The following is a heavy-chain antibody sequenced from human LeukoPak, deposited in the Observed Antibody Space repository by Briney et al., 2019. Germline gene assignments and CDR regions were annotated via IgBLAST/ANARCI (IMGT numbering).Heavy chain of an antibody. CDR3: ATPRKENYDFWSGYPDYYYMDV. D-gene: IGHD3-3*01. CDR2: INPNSGGT. Sequence: ASVKVSCKASGYTFTGYYMHWVRQAPGQGLEWMGWINPNSGGTNYAQKFQGRVTMTRDTSISTVYMELSRLRSDDTAVYYCATPRKENYDFWSGYPDYYYMDVWGKGTTVTVSS. CDR1: GYTFTGYY. V-gene: IGHV1-2*02. J-gene: IGHJ6*03.